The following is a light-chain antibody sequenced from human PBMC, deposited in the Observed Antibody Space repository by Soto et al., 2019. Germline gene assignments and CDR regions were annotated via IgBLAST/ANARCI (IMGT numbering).Light chain of an antibody. CDR1: QSIDSW. V-gene: IGKV1-5*03. CDR2: RAS. Sequence: DIQMTQSPSTLSASVGDRVTITFLASQSIDSWLAWYQQKPGKAPKLLIYRASSLESGVPSRFSVSGNGTEFTLTISGLQPDYFATYYCQQYKTYMYTFAQGPKLELQ. J-gene: IGKJ2*01. CDR3: QQYKTYMYT.